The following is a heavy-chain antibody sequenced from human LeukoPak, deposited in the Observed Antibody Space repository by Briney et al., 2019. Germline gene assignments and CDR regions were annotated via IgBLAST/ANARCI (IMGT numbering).Heavy chain of an antibody. D-gene: IGHD2-2*01. J-gene: IGHJ4*02. V-gene: IGHV3-48*01. CDR1: GFSLSTSS. Sequence: GGSLRLSCAASGFSLSTSSMSWVRQTPGKGLAWISYIKGSSTTTYYADSVKGRFTISRDNARNSLYLQMNDLRAEDTGVYFWARDARSHCGTDACYGPYFDYWGQGSLVTVSS. CDR3: ARDARSHCGTDACYGPYFDY. CDR2: IKGSSTTT.